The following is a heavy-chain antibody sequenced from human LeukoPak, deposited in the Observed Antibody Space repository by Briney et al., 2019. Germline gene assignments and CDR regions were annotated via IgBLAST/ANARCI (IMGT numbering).Heavy chain of an antibody. J-gene: IGHJ4*02. D-gene: IGHD5-12*01. V-gene: IGHV4-59*01. Sequence: SETLSLTCTVSGGSITNYYWNWIRQPPGKGLEWIGYIYYSGSTNYNPSLKSRVTISVGTSKNQFSLRLTSVSAADTAVYYCARGFDSKSTYFDYWGQGTLLTVSS. CDR2: IYYSGST. CDR1: GGSITNYY. CDR3: ARGFDSKSTYFDY.